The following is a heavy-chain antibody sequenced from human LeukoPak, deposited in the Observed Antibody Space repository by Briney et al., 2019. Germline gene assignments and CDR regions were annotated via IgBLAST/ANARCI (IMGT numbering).Heavy chain of an antibody. CDR3: AKEGSVAGTLDY. J-gene: IGHJ4*02. CDR2: ISWNSGSI. D-gene: IGHD6-19*01. V-gene: IGHV3-9*01. Sequence: PGRSLRLSCAASGFTFDDYAMHWVRQAPGKGLEWVSGISWNSGSIGYADSVKGRFTISRDNAKNSLYLQMNSLRAEDTALYYCAKEGSVAGTLDYWGQGTLVTVSS. CDR1: GFTFDDYA.